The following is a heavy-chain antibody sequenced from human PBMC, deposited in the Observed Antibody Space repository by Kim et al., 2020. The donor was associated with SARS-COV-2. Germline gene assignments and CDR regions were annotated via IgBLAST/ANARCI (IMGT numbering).Heavy chain of an antibody. V-gene: IGHV4-4*02. J-gene: IGHJ4*02. CDR2: IHHSGNT. Sequence: SETLSLTCAVSGGSIRNISWWSWVRQPPGKGLEWIGEIHHSGNTNYNTTLKSRSTMSVDKSKNQFSLRLNSVTAADTAVYYGTRLFTNNGNYFRFDSWGQGTLVTVSS. D-gene: IGHD1-26*01. CDR1: GGSIRNISW. CDR3: TRLFTNNGNYFRFDS.